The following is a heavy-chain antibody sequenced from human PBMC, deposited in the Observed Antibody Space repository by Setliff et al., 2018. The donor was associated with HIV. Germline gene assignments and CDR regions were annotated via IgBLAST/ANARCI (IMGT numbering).Heavy chain of an antibody. Sequence: PSETLSLTCTVSGYSISNDYYWGWIRQPPGKGLEWIASIYHSGNTYYNPSLKSRVTISVDTSKNQFSLRLSSVTAADTAVYYCARDGSRTTGATGYYYGLDVWGQG. CDR3: ARDGSRTTGATGYYYGLDV. D-gene: IGHD1-1*01. J-gene: IGHJ6*02. V-gene: IGHV4-38-2*02. CDR1: GYSISNDYY. CDR2: IYHSGNT.